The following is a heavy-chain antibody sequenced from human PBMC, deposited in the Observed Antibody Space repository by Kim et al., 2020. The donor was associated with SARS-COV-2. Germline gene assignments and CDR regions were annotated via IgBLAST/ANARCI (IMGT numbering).Heavy chain of an antibody. CDR1: GYSFPSYD. CDR3: TAAISYYNSSGYYPFDY. CDR2: MHPNSGNT. D-gene: IGHD3-22*01. Sequence: ASVKVSCKASGYSFPSYDINWVRQAPGQGLEWMGWMHPNSGNTGSAQKFQGRVTMTRSTSRSTAYMELSSLTSEDTAVYYCTAAISYYNSSGYYPFDYWGQGTLVTVSS. V-gene: IGHV1-8*01. J-gene: IGHJ4*01.